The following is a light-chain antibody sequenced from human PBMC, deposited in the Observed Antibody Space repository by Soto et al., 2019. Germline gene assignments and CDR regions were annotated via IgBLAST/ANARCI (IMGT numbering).Light chain of an antibody. J-gene: IGKJ4*01. V-gene: IGKV3-20*01. CDR3: QQYGSSPLT. Sequence: EIVLTQSTGTMSLSKGEGATLSCRASQSVSSSYLAWYQQKPDQAPSLLIYDASSMATGIPARFSGSGAGTDFTRNISRLEPEDFAVYYFQQYGSSPLTVGGGAKLESK. CDR1: QSVSSSY. CDR2: DAS.